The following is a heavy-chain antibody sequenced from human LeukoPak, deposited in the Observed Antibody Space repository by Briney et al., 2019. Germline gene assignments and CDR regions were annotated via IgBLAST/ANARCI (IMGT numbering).Heavy chain of an antibody. V-gene: IGHV4-38-2*02. CDR1: GYSIRSGYH. J-gene: IGHJ4*02. Sequence: PSETLSLTCTVSGYSIRSGYHWGWIRQPPGKGLEWIGNIYHSGSTHYNPSLKSRLTISVDMSKNQFSLKVSSVTAADTAVYYCASEYGDYVSRLDYWGQGTLVTVSS. D-gene: IGHD4-17*01. CDR3: ASEYGDYVSRLDY. CDR2: IYHSGST.